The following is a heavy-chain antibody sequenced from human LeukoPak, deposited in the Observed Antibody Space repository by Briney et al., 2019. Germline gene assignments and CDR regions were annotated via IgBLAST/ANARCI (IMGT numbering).Heavy chain of an antibody. D-gene: IGHD3-10*01. CDR2: ISPIFGTA. Sequence: ASVKVSCKASGGTFSSYAISWVRQAPGQGLEWMGGISPIFGTANYAQKFQGRVTITADESTSTAYMELSSLRSEDTAVYYCARDREYYYGSGSYTGYYYYYYGMDVWGIGTTVTVSS. V-gene: IGHV1-69*01. CDR3: ARDREYYYGSGSYTGYYYYYYGMDV. CDR1: GGTFSSYA. J-gene: IGHJ6*04.